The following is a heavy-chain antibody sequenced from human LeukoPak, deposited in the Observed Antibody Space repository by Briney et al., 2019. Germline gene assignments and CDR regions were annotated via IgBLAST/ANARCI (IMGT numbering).Heavy chain of an antibody. V-gene: IGHV4-4*02. CDR3: ATYFYGEYGSYYFDY. Sequence: PSGTLSLTCAVSGAFITNSHWWSWARQPPGKGLEWIGEIYHSGTTNYNPSLQSRATMSVDKSKNQFSLKLSSVTAADTAVYYCATYFYGEYGSYYFDYWGQGTLVTVSS. J-gene: IGHJ4*02. CDR2: IYHSGTT. CDR1: GAFITNSHW. D-gene: IGHD4-17*01.